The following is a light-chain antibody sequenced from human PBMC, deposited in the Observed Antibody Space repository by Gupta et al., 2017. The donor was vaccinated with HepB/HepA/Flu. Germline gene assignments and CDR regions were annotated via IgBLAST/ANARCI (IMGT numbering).Light chain of an antibody. CDR1: SSDVGSYNL. Sequence: QSALTQPASVSGSPGQSITISCTGTSSDVGSYNLVSWYQQHPGKAPKLMIYEVTKRPSGVSNRFSGSKSGNTASLTISGLQAEDEADYYGCSYASGSTSVFGGGTKLTVL. V-gene: IGLV2-23*02. CDR3: CSYASGSTSV. J-gene: IGLJ2*01. CDR2: EVT.